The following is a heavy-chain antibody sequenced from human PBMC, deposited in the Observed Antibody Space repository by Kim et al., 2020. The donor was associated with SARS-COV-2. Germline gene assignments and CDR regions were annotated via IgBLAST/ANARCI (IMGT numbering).Heavy chain of an antibody. CDR1: GFTFSSYS. CDR2: ISSSSSTI. J-gene: IGHJ4*01. D-gene: IGHD1-26*01. V-gene: IGHV3-48*02. CDR3: ARERGRDTYRQWVLLVYFDY. Sequence: GGSLRLSCAASGFTFSSYSMNWVRQAPGKGLEWVSYISSSSSTIYYADSVKGRFTISRDNAKNSLYLQMNSLRDEDTAVYYCARERGRDTYRQWVLLVYFDYWGQGTPVTVSS.